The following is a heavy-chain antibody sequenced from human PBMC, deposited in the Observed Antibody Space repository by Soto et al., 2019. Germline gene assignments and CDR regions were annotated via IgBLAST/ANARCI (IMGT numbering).Heavy chain of an antibody. V-gene: IGHV4-4*07. Sequence: PSETLSLTCTVSGGSLTKYYWSWIRQPAGKGLERIGRVSTSGNVVSKASLRSRLTMSVDTSKNQFSLRLTSVTAADTAVYYCARDNNDFWSLYPLAFDYWGQGALVTVSS. CDR3: ARDNNDFWSLYPLAFDY. D-gene: IGHD3-3*01. J-gene: IGHJ4*02. CDR2: VSTSGNV. CDR1: GGSLTKYY.